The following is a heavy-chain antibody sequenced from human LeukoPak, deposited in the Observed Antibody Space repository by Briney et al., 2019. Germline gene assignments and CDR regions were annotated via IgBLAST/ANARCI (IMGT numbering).Heavy chain of an antibody. CDR2: INANSGTR. D-gene: IGHD1-1*01. CDR1: GFAFSFFA. Sequence: GGSLRLSCEASGFAFSFFAMSWLRQAPGKELEWVSTINANSGTRSYAASVRGRFTISRDNAENTLSLLMNSLRAEDTAIYYCAKLVGTGTTPTDYWGQGTLVTVSS. V-gene: IGHV3-23*01. J-gene: IGHJ4*02. CDR3: AKLVGTGTTPTDY.